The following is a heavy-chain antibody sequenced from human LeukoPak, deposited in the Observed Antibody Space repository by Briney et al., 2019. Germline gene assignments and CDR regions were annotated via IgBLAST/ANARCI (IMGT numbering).Heavy chain of an antibody. V-gene: IGHV4-39*01. Sequence: SETLSLTCTVSGGSITRDNYYWVWIRQPPEKGLEWIGTIYYSGSVYYNPSLQSRVTISIDPSNNQFSLRLSSVTAADTAVYYCARRQSGTMMEVWGKGTTVTISS. CDR2: IYYSGSV. CDR1: GGSITRDNYY. J-gene: IGHJ6*04. D-gene: IGHD3-10*01. CDR3: ARRQSGTMMEV.